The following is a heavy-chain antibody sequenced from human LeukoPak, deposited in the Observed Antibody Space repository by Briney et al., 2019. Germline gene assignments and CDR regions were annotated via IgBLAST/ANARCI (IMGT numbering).Heavy chain of an antibody. V-gene: IGHV4-59*06. J-gene: IGHJ5*02. Sequence: SETLSLTCTVSGGSITSYYWSWIRQHPGKGLEWIGYIYYSGSTYYNPSLKSRVTISVDTSKNQFSLKLSSVTAADTAVYYCARARGYYGSGSYYLVDWFDPWGQGTLVTVSS. D-gene: IGHD3-10*01. CDR3: ARARGYYGSGSYYLVDWFDP. CDR2: IYYSGST. CDR1: GGSITSYY.